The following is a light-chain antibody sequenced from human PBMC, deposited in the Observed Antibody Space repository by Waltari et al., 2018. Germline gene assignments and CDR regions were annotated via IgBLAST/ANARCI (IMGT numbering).Light chain of an antibody. CDR1: QSISSY. CDR2: AAS. Sequence: IQMTQSPSSLSASVGDRVTITCRASQSISSYLYWYQQKPVKVPKLLIYAASSLQSGVPSRFSGSGSGTDFTLTISSLQPEDFATYYCQQSYSTPYTFGQGTKLEI. J-gene: IGKJ2*01. CDR3: QQSYSTPYT. V-gene: IGKV1-39*01.